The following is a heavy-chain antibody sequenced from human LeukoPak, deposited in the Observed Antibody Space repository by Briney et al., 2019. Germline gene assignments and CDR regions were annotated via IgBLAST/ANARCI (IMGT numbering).Heavy chain of an antibody. Sequence: GGSLRLSCAASGFTFSSYWMSWVRQAPGKGLEWVADIKQDGSEKYFADSVKGRFTISRDNAKNSMYLQMNSLRLEDTAVYYCARSSYGAFDTWGQGTMVAVSS. J-gene: IGHJ3*02. CDR1: GFTFSSYW. V-gene: IGHV3-7*05. D-gene: IGHD1-26*01. CDR3: ARSSYGAFDT. CDR2: IKQDGSEK.